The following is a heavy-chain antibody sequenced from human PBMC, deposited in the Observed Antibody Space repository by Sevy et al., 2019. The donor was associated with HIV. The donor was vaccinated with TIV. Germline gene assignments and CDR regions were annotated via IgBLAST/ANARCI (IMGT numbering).Heavy chain of an antibody. CDR3: ARRNVRKKGTAIFAFDI. Sequence: ASVKVSCKASGYTFTSYDINWVRQATGQGLEWMGWMNPNSGNTGYAQKFQGRVTMTRNTSISTAYMELSSLRSEDTAVYYCARRNVRKKGTAIFAFDIWGQGTMVTVSS. CDR1: GYTFTSYD. J-gene: IGHJ3*02. V-gene: IGHV1-8*01. CDR2: MNPNSGNT. D-gene: IGHD5-18*01.